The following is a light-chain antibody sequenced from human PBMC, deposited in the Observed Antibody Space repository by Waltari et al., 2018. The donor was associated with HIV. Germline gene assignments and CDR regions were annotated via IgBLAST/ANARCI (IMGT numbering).Light chain of an antibody. V-gene: IGLV2-8*01. CDR1: SSDVGGSNS. CDR2: AVN. CDR3: SSFSDNNRIV. Sequence: QSAMTQPPSASGSPGQSVAISCTGTSSDVGGSNSVSWHQQHPGKAPKLLIYAVNPRPSGVPDRFSGSKSGNTASLTVSGLQVDDEADYYCSSFSDNNRIVFGTGTRVTVL. J-gene: IGLJ1*01.